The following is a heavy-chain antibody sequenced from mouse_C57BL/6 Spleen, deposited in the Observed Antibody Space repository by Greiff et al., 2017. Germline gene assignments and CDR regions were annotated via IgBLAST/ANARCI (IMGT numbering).Heavy chain of an antibody. CDR1: GYTFTDYY. Sequence: VQLQQSGPELVKPGASVKISCKASGYTFTDYYMNWVQQSHGKSLEWIGDINPNNGGTSYNQKFTGKATLTVDKSSSTAYMELRSLTSEDSAVYYCARRAYGSSYSYAMDYWGQGTSVTVSS. V-gene: IGHV1-26*01. CDR3: ARRAYGSSYSYAMDY. CDR2: INPNNGGT. D-gene: IGHD1-1*01. J-gene: IGHJ4*01.